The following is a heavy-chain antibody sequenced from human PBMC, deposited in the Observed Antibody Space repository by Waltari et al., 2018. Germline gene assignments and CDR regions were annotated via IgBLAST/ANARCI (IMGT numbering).Heavy chain of an antibody. CDR2: IRYDGSNK. CDR1: GFTFSSYG. CDR3: AKEGYSYGLDY. Sequence: QVQLVESGGGVVQPGGSLGLSCAASGFTFSSYGMHWVRQAPGKGLEWVAFIRYDGSNKYYADSVKGRFTISRDNSKNTLYLQMNSLRAEDTAVYYCAKEGYSYGLDYWGQGTLVTVSS. J-gene: IGHJ4*02. V-gene: IGHV3-30*02. D-gene: IGHD5-18*01.